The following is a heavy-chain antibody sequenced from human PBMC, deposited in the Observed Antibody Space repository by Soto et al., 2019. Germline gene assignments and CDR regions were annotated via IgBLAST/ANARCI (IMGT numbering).Heavy chain of an antibody. V-gene: IGHV1-46*01. J-gene: IGHJ3*02. D-gene: IGHD3-22*01. CDR3: ARRHYYDSSGYSNAFDI. Sequence: ASVKVSCKASGYTFTGYYMHWVRQAPGQGLEWMGIINPSGGSTSYAQKFQGRVTMTRDTSTSTVYMELSSLRSEDTAVYYCARRHYYDSSGYSNAFDIWGQGTMVTVSS. CDR1: GYTFTGYY. CDR2: INPSGGST.